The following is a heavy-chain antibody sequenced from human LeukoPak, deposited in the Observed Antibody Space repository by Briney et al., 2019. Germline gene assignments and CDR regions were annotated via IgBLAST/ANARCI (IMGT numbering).Heavy chain of an antibody. CDR3: ARDTSYLYCSGGSSGVDY. J-gene: IGHJ4*02. V-gene: IGHV3-64*01. Sequence: GGSLRLSCAASGFTFSSYAMHWVRQAPGKGLEYVSAISSNGGSTYYANSVKGRFTISRDNSKNTLYLQMGSLRAEDMAVYYCARDTSYLYCSGGSSGVDYWGQGTLVTVSS. D-gene: IGHD2-15*01. CDR1: GFTFSSYA. CDR2: ISSNGGST.